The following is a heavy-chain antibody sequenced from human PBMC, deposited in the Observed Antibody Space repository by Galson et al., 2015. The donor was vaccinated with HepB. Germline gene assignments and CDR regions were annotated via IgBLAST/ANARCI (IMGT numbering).Heavy chain of an antibody. V-gene: IGHV1-69*13. Sequence: SVKVSCKASGGTFSSYAISWVRQAPGQGLEWVGGIMPIFGTVNYAQKFQGRVTIAADESTSTAYMELSSLRSEDTAVYYCAKGGVYYGSGSYYPFDYWGQGTLVTGSS. CDR2: IMPIFGTV. CDR1: GGTFSSYA. J-gene: IGHJ4*02. D-gene: IGHD3-10*01. CDR3: AKGGVYYGSGSYYPFDY.